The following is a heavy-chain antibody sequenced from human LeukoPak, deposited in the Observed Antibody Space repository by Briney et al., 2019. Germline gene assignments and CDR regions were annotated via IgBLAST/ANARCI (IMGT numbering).Heavy chain of an antibody. Sequence: SETLSLTCAVSGGSISSSNWWSWVRPPPGKGLEWIGEIYHSGRTNYNPSLKSRVTISVDKSKNQFSLKLSSVTAADTAVYYCARYLAAANWFDPWGQGTLVTVSS. CDR2: IYHSGRT. CDR1: GGSISSSNW. V-gene: IGHV4-4*02. D-gene: IGHD6-13*01. CDR3: ARYLAAANWFDP. J-gene: IGHJ5*02.